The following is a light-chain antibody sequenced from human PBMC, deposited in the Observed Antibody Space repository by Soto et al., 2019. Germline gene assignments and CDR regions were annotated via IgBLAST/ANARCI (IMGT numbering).Light chain of an antibody. Sequence: QSALTQPASVSGSPGQSITISCTGTSSDVGAYNLVSWYQQHPGKAPKLMIYEVTKRPSGVSNRFSGSKSGNTASLTISGLQPEDVADYYCCSYAGSSTHYVFGIGTKLTVL. CDR1: SSDVGAYNL. CDR2: EVT. J-gene: IGLJ1*01. V-gene: IGLV2-23*02. CDR3: CSYAGSSTHYV.